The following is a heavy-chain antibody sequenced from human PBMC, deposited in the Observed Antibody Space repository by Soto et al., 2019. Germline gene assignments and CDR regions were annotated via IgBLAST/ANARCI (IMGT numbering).Heavy chain of an antibody. CDR1: GGTFSTYA. V-gene: IGHV1-69*12. CDR3: ASGIQLWLRRINNGYSG. CDR2: IIPMFGTA. D-gene: IGHD5-18*01. Sequence: QVQLVQSGAEVKKPESSVKVSCKAPGGTFSTYAISWVRQAPGQGLEWMGGIIPMFGTANYAQRFQDRVTITGDESTNKVYMELSSLRSEDTAVYFCASGIQLWLRRINNGYSGWGQGTLVTVSS. J-gene: IGHJ4*02.